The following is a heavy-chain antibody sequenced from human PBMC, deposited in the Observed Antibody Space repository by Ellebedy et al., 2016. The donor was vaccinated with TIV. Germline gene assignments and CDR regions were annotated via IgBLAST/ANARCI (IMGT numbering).Heavy chain of an antibody. CDR2: INQNGSKI. Sequence: GGSLRLSXAGSGFTFTNYWMNWVRQAPGKGLEWVANINQNGSKIYYVDSVKGRFTISRDSSQNTVYLQMNSLRAEDTAVYYCARDKVASSVAGIGSYYAMDVWGQGTTVTVSS. D-gene: IGHD6-19*01. CDR3: ARDKVASSVAGIGSYYAMDV. J-gene: IGHJ6*02. V-gene: IGHV3-7*03. CDR1: GFTFTNYW.